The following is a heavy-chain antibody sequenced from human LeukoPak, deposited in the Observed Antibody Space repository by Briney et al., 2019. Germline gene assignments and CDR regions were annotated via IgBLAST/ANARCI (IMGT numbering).Heavy chain of an antibody. CDR2: ISYDGSNK. CDR3: GRDWKLDY. CDR1: GFTFSSYG. V-gene: IGHV3-30*03. Sequence: HSGGSLRLSCAASGFTFSSYGMHWVRQAPGKGLEWVAVISYDGSNKYYADSVKGRFTISRDNSRNTLYLQLNSLRVEDTAIYYCGRDWKLDYWGQGTLVTVSS. J-gene: IGHJ4*02. D-gene: IGHD1-1*01.